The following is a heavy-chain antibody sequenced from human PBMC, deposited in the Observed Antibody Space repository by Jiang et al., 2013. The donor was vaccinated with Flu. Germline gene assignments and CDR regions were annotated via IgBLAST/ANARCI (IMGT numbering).Heavy chain of an antibody. CDR3: ARGEVGAIWSLDY. J-gene: IGHJ4*02. V-gene: IGHV1-46*01. D-gene: IGHD1-26*01. Sequence: GSTSYAQKFQGRVTMTRDTSTSTVYMELSSLRSEDTAVYYCARGEVGAIWSLDYWGQGTLVTVSS. CDR2: GST.